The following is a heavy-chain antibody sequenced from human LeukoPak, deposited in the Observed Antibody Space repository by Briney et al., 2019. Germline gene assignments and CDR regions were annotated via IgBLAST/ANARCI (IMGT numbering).Heavy chain of an antibody. CDR1: GYTLTELS. CDR2: FDPEDGET. V-gene: IGHV1-24*01. J-gene: IGHJ3*02. D-gene: IGHD3-22*01. Sequence: ASVKVSCKVSGYTLTELSMHWVRQAPGKGLEWMGGFDPEDGETIYAQKFQGRVTMTEDTSTDTAYMELSSLRSGDTAVYYCATDRRYYDSTYAFDIWGQGTMVTVPS. CDR3: ATDRRYYDSTYAFDI.